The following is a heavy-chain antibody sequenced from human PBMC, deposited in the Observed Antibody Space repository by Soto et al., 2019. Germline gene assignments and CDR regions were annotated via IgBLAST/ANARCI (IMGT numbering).Heavy chain of an antibody. D-gene: IGHD2-15*01. CDR3: AREKRPPRYCSGGSCYSNWFDP. V-gene: IGHV4-59*01. Sequence: PSETLSLTCTVSGGSISSYYWSWIRQPPGKGLEWIGYIYYSGSTNYNPSLKSRVTISVDTSKNQFSLKLSSVTAADTAVYYCAREKRPPRYCSGGSCYSNWFDPWGQRTLVTVSS. CDR2: IYYSGST. J-gene: IGHJ5*02. CDR1: GGSISSYY.